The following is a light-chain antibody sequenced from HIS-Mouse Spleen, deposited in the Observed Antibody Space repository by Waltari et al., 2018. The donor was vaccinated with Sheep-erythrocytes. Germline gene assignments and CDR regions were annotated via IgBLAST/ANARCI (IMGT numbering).Light chain of an antibody. CDR2: KAS. CDR3: KQYNSYSPVYT. V-gene: IGKV1-5*03. J-gene: IGKJ2*01. Sequence: DIQMTQSPSTLSASVGDRVTITCRASQSISSWLAWYQQKPGKAPKLLIYKASSLESGVPSRFSGSGSGTEFTLTISSLQPDDFATYYCKQYNSYSPVYTFGQGTKLEIK. CDR1: QSISSW.